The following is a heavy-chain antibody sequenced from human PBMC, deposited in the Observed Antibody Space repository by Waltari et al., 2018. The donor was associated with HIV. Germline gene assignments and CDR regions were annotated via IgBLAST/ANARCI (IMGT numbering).Heavy chain of an antibody. J-gene: IGHJ4*02. CDR3: STGPSVGIV. V-gene: IGHV3-15*05. D-gene: IGHD3-16*02. CDR2: IKPNTEGGTT. Sequence: EAQLVESGGDLVKPVESLRLPCAAPGFTLTKALMNWVRQAPGKGLEWVCRIKPNTEGGTTDFAAPVKGRFTISRDDSKNMVYLQMNSLKTEDTAVYYCSTGPSVGIVWGQGTLVTVSS. CDR1: GFTLTKAL.